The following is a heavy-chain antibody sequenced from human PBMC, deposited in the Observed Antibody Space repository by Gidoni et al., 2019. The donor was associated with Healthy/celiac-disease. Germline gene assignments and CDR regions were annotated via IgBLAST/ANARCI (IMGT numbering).Heavy chain of an antibody. CDR1: GFTVGSYG. Sequence: QVQLVESGGGVVQPGRSLRPSWAASGFTVGSYGMHWFRQAPGKGLEWVAVIWYDVSNKYYADSVKGRFTISRVNSKTTLYLQMNSLRAEDTAVYYCARAPKTGTKGGWFDPWGQGTLVTVSS. CDR2: IWYDVSNK. D-gene: IGHD1-7*01. J-gene: IGHJ5*02. V-gene: IGHV3-33*01. CDR3: ARAPKTGTKGGWFDP.